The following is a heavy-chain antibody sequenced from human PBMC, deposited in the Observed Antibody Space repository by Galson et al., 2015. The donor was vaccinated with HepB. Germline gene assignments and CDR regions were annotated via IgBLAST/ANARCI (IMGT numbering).Heavy chain of an antibody. CDR1: GYRFTDYY. D-gene: IGHD5-18*01. CDR2: VDPEDGET. V-gene: IGHV1-69-2*01. CDR3: ATFNRGYSYRFPAY. Sequence: VKVSCKVSGYRFTDYYIHWVRQAPGKGLEWMGLVDPEDGETIYAHKFQGRVTITADTSKDTAYMELTSLRSEDAALFYCATFNRGYSYRFPAYWGQGTLVTVSS. J-gene: IGHJ4*02.